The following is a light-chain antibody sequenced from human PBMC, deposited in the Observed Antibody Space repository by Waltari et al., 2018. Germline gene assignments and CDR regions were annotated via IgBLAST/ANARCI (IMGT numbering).Light chain of an antibody. Sequence: EMVMTQSPASLSVSPGETATLSCRASQSVNTDLAWYQQKPGQAPRLFIYGASTRTTDVPARFSGSGSGTEFTLTISSLQSEDFAVYYCQQYNTWPSVTFSQGTRLQIK. CDR1: QSVNTD. CDR3: QQYNTWPSVT. J-gene: IGKJ5*01. V-gene: IGKV3-15*01. CDR2: GAS.